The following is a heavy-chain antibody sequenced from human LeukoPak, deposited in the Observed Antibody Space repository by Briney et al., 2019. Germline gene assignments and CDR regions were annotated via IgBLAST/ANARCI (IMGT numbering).Heavy chain of an antibody. CDR3: ARGHLRTGTREFDS. V-gene: IGHV4-34*01. CDR2: IGHSGDT. D-gene: IGHD1-7*01. Sequence: SETLSLTCAVYGGSFSGYYWSWIRQPPGKGLEWIGEIGHSGDTKYNASLKSRVSLSVDTSKNQISLKMNFVTAADTAPYYCARGHLRTGTREFDSWGQGTLVIVSS. CDR1: GGSFSGYY. J-gene: IGHJ4*02.